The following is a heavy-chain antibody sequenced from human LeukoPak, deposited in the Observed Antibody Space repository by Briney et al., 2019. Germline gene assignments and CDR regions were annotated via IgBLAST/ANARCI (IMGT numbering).Heavy chain of an antibody. D-gene: IGHD3-22*01. CDR2: IIPILGIA. CDR3: ARGTGSSSYYRQYYYYGMDV. Sequence: SVKVSCKASGGTFSSYAISWVRQAPGQGLEWMGRIIPILGIANYAQKFQGRVTITADKSTSTAYMELSSLRSEDTAVYYCARGTGSSSYYRQYYYYGMDVWGQGTTVTVSS. CDR1: GGTFSSYA. J-gene: IGHJ6*02. V-gene: IGHV1-69*04.